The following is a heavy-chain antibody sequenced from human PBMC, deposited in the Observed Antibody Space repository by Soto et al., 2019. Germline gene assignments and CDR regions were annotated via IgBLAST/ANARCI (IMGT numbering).Heavy chain of an antibody. V-gene: IGHV1-69*01. J-gene: IGHJ3*02. D-gene: IGHD4-17*01. CDR1: GGTFSSYA. CDR2: IIPIFGTA. Sequence: QVQLVQSGAEVKKPGSSEKVSCKASGGTFSSYAISWVRQAPGQGLEWMGGIIPIFGTANYAQKFQGRGTITADESTSTAYMELCSLRSEETAVYYCSRSFRLRWDAFDIWGQGTMVTVSS. CDR3: SRSFRLRWDAFDI.